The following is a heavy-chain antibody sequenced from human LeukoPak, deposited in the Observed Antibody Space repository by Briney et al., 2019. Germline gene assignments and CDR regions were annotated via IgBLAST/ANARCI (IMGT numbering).Heavy chain of an antibody. V-gene: IGHV4-4*07. Sequence: SETLSLTCTVSGGSISTHFWTWIRQPARKRLDWIGRVYTTGVTNYNPSLKSRVTMSVDTSKNQFSLELKSVTAADTAVYYCARSLGTGYDPRSYWNYYMDVWGKGTTVTVSS. D-gene: IGHD5-12*01. CDR1: GGSISTHF. J-gene: IGHJ6*03. CDR3: ARSLGTGYDPRSYWNYYMDV. CDR2: VYTTGVT.